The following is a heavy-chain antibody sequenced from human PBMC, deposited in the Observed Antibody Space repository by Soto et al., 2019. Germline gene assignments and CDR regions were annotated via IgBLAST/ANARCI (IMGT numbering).Heavy chain of an antibody. D-gene: IGHD2-2*01. CDR2: INHSGST. V-gene: IGHV4-34*01. J-gene: IGHJ4*02. CDR1: GGSFSGYY. Sequence: SETLSLTCAVYGGSFSGYYWSWIRQPPGKGLEWIGEINHSGSTNYNPSLKSRVTISVDTSKNQFSLKLSSVTAADTAVYYCGGSTGPFDYWGQGTLVTVSS. CDR3: GGSTGPFDY.